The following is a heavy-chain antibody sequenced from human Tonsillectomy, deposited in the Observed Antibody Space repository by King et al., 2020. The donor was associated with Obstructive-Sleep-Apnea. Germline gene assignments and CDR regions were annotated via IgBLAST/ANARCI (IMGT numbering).Heavy chain of an antibody. CDR3: ARSDDAFDI. CDR2: IYYSGRT. CDR1: VGSISSGGYY. J-gene: IGHJ3*02. V-gene: IGHV4-31*03. Sequence: LQLQESGPGLVKPSQTLSLTCTVSVGSISSGGYYWSWIRQHPGKGLEWIGYIYYSGRTYSNPSLKSRVTISVDTSKNQFSLRLSSVTAADTAFYYCARSDDAFDIWGQGTMSPSLQ.